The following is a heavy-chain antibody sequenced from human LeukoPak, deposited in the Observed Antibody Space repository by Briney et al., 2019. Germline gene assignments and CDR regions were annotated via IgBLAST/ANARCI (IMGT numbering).Heavy chain of an antibody. D-gene: IGHD2-21*02. CDR1: GFTFSSYE. CDR3: ARSHVVVTAIDAFDI. V-gene: IGHV3-48*03. J-gene: IGHJ3*02. Sequence: SGGSLRLSCAASGFTFSSYEMNWVRQAPGKGLEWVSYISSSGSTIYYADSVKGRFTISRDNAKNSLYLQINSLRAEDTAVYYCARSHVVVTAIDAFDIWGQGTMVTVSS. CDR2: ISSSGSTI.